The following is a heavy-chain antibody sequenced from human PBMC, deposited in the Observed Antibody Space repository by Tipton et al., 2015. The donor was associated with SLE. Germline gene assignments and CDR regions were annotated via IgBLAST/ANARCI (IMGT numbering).Heavy chain of an antibody. V-gene: IGHV4-31*03. J-gene: IGHJ3*02. CDR3: AREVIAVSDSDAFDI. Sequence: TLSLTCTVSGGSIRSTNYFWSWVRQLPGKGLEWIGYIFHSGGVFYNPSLKSRATLLVDPSKNQFSLKLNSVTAADTAVYYCAREVIAVSDSDAFDIWGQGTVVTVSS. CDR1: GGSIRSTNYF. CDR2: IFHSGGV. D-gene: IGHD2-21*01.